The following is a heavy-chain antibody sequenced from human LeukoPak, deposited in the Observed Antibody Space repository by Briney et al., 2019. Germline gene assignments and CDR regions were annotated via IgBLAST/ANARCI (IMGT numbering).Heavy chain of an antibody. D-gene: IGHD3-22*01. V-gene: IGHV4-34*01. CDR1: GGSFSGYY. CDR2: INHSGST. Sequence: PSETLSLTCAVYGGSFSGYYWSWIRQPPGKGLEWIREINHSGSTNYNPSLKSRVTISVDTSKNQFSLKLSSVTAADTAVYYCAKYYYDSSGSPAAWFDPWGQGTLVTVSS. J-gene: IGHJ5*02. CDR3: AKYYYDSSGSPAAWFDP.